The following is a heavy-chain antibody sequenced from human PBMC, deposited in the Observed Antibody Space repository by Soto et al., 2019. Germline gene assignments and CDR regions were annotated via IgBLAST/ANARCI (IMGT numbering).Heavy chain of an antibody. D-gene: IGHD3-3*01. CDR1: GFSLTTSGVG. CDR3: AHRVLRTVFGLVTTTAIYFDY. CDR2: IYWDDDK. J-gene: IGHJ4*02. Sequence: QITLNESGPTQVKPRQTLTLTCTFSGFSLTTSGVGVGWIRQSPGKAPEWLALIYWDDDKRYSPSLKSRLTITKDTSKNPVVLTMADLGPADTATYYCAHRVLRTVFGLVTTTAIYFDYWGQGTPVAFSS. V-gene: IGHV2-5*02.